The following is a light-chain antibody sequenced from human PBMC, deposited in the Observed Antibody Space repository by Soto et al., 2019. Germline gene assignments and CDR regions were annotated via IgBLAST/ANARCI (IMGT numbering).Light chain of an antibody. J-gene: IGKJ2*01. CDR3: QQYNNYSRNN. CDR2: KAS. Sequence: DIQMTQSPSTLSASVGDRVTITCRASQSISSWLAWYQQKPGKAPKLLIYKASSLESGGPSRFSGSGSGTEFTLTISSLQPDDFASDYCQQYNNYSRNNSGQGTKLEIK. V-gene: IGKV1-5*03. CDR1: QSISSW.